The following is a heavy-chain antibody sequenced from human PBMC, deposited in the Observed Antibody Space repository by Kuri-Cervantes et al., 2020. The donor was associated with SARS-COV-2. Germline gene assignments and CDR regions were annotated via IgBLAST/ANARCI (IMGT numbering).Heavy chain of an antibody. CDR2: ISGSGGST. D-gene: IGHD4-23*01. CDR1: GFTFSSYA. V-gene: IGHV3-23*01. J-gene: IGHJ4*02. Sequence: GESLKISCAASGFTFSSYAMSWVRQAPGKGLEWVSTISGSGGSTYYPDSVRGRFTISRDNSKNMLYLQMHSLRVEDNAVYYCAKARPSGGYWGQGTLVTVSS. CDR3: AKARPSGGY.